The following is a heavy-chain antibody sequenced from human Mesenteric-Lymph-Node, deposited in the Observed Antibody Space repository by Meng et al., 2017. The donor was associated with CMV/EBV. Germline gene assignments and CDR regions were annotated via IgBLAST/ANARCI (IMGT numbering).Heavy chain of an antibody. Sequence: SETLSLTCSVSGGSITGYFWSWVRQPPGKGLEWIGYIYHTGDTNFSPSLKSRVTMSLDTSKSQVSLNLTSVTAADTAVYYCARDHYTTTWYYYGLDVWGQGTTVTVSS. CDR2: IYHTGDT. J-gene: IGHJ6*02. CDR3: ARDHYTTTWYYYGLDV. CDR1: GGSITGYF. D-gene: IGHD3-3*01. V-gene: IGHV4-59*01.